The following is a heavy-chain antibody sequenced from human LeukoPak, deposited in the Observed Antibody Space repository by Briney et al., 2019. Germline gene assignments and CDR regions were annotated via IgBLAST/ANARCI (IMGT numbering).Heavy chain of an antibody. D-gene: IGHD2-15*01. CDR3: ASQGYCSGGSCRRGAFDI. V-gene: IGHV3-7*03. CDR2: INHNGNVN. J-gene: IGHJ3*02. CDR1: GFTFSSYW. Sequence: GGSLRLSCAASGFTFSSYWMNWARQAPGKGLEWVASINHNGNVNYYVDSVKGRFTISRDNAKNSLYLQMSNLRAEDTAVYYCASQGYCSGGSCRRGAFDIWGQGTMVTVSS.